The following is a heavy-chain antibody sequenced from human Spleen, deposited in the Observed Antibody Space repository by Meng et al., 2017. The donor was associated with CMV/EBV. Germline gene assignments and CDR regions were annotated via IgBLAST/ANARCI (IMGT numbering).Heavy chain of an antibody. CDR1: SYTFTSYG. V-gene: IGHV1-18*01. J-gene: IGHJ6*02. Sequence: ASVKVSCKASSYTFTSYGISWVRQAPGQGLEWMGWISVYNGNRNYAQKFQGRVTMTTDTSTSTAYMELRSLRSDDTAVYYCARDRGWLAVDGGMEVWGQGTTVTVPS. D-gene: IGHD6-19*01. CDR3: ARDRGWLAVDGGMEV. CDR2: ISVYNGNR.